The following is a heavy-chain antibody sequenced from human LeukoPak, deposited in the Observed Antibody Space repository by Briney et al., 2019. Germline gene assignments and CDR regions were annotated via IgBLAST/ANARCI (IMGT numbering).Heavy chain of an antibody. D-gene: IGHD2-8*01. CDR2: IYDSGNT. V-gene: IGHV4-59*01. CDR3: ARTKGYYYGMDV. J-gene: IGHJ6*02. Sequence: SETLSLTCTVSGPFIKTYYWSWIRQVPGKGLEWIGHIYDSGNTNYNPSLKSRVTILADTSKSQFSLKLNSVTAADTAVYYCARTKGYYYGMDVWGQGTTVTVSS. CDR1: GPFIKTYY.